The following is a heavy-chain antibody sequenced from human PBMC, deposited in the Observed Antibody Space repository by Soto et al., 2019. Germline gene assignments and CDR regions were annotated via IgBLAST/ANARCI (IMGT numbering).Heavy chain of an antibody. CDR1: GGSISSYY. V-gene: IGHV4-59*08. CDR3: ARRYSSGFDF. Sequence: SETLSLTCTVSGGSISSYYWSWIRQPPGKGLEWIGYIYYGGSTNYNPSLKSRVTISVDTSKNQFSLKLSSVTAADTAVYYCARRYSSGFDFWGQGTLVTVSS. CDR2: IYYGGST. J-gene: IGHJ4*02. D-gene: IGHD6-19*01.